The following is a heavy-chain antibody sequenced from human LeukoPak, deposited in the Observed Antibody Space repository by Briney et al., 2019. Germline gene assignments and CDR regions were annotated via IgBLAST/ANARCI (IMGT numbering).Heavy chain of an antibody. V-gene: IGHV4-39*07. CDR1: GGSISSGSYY. Sequence: SETLSLTCTVSGGSISSGSYYWSWVRQPPGKGLEWIGSIYYSGSTYYNPSLKSRVTISVDTSKNQFSLKLSSVTAADTAVYYCARDSMYSSGWSYYYYYYMDVWGKGTTVTVSS. CDR3: ARDSMYSSGWSYYYYYYMDV. CDR2: IYYSGST. J-gene: IGHJ6*03. D-gene: IGHD6-19*01.